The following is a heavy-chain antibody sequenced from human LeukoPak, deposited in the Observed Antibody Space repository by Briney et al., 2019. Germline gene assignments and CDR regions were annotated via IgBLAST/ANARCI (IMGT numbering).Heavy chain of an antibody. CDR2: INWNGGST. CDR3: ARDRKFTDAFDI. CDR1: GSTFDDYG. J-gene: IGHJ3*02. V-gene: IGHV3-20*04. Sequence: GGSLRLSCAASGSTFDDYGMSWVRQAPGKGLEWVSGINWNGGSTGYADSVKGRFTISRDNAKNSLYLQMNSLRAEDTALYYCARDRKFTDAFDIWGQGTMVTVSS.